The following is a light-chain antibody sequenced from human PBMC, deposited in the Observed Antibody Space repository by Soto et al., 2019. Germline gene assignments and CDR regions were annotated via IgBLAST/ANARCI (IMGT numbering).Light chain of an antibody. CDR3: QQYNSYSYT. CDR2: DAS. CDR1: QSISSW. Sequence: DIQMTQSPSTLSASVGDRVTITCRASQSISSWLAWYQQKPGKAPKLLIYDASSLESGVPSRFSGSGSGTAFPPSLSRLQPDDFATYYCQQYNSYSYTFGQGTKLEIK. V-gene: IGKV1-5*01. J-gene: IGKJ2*01.